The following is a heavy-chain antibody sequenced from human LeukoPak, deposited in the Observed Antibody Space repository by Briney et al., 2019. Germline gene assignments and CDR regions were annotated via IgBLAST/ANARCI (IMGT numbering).Heavy chain of an antibody. CDR3: ARRGPDGNYGSDY. CDR2: SRNKANSYTT. D-gene: IGHD3-22*01. J-gene: IGHJ4*02. V-gene: IGHV3-72*01. CDR1: GFTFSDHY. Sequence: PGGSLRLSCAASGFTFSDHYMDWVRQAPGKGLEWVGRSRNKANSYTTEYAASVTGRSTILRDDSKNLVFLQMNSLKTEDTAVYYCARRGPDGNYGSDYWGQGTLVTVSS.